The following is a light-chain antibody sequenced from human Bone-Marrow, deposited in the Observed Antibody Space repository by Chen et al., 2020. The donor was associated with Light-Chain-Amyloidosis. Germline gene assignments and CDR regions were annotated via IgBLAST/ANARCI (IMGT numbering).Light chain of an antibody. V-gene: IGLV2-14*01. Sequence: QSALTHPASVSGSPGQSITIPSPGTSSDVGGDNHVSWYQQHPDKAPKLMIYEVTNRPSWVPDRCSGSKSDNTASLTISGLQTEDEADYFCSSYTITNTLVFGSGTRVTVL. CDR1: SSDVGGDNH. CDR3: SSYTITNTLV. J-gene: IGLJ1*01. CDR2: EVT.